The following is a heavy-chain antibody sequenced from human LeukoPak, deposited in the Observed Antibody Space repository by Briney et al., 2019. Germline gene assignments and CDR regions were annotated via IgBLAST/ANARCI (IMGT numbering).Heavy chain of an antibody. CDR2: FDPEDGET. V-gene: IGHV1-24*01. CDR1: GYTLTELS. CDR3: ATSGYGPPGNYMDV. J-gene: IGHJ6*03. Sequence: ASVKVSCKVSGYTLTELSMHWVRQAPGKGLEWMGGFDPEDGETIYAQKFQGRVTMTEDTSTDTAYMELSSLRSEDTAVYYCATSGYGPPGNYMDVWGKGTTVTVSS. D-gene: IGHD5-12*01.